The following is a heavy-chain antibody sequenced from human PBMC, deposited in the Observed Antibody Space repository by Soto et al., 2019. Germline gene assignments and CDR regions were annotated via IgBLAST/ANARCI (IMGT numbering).Heavy chain of an antibody. CDR2: IWYDGSNK. CDR1: GFTFSSYG. Sequence: QVQLVESGGGVVQPGRSLRLSCAASGFTFSSYGMHWVRQAPGKGLEWVAVIWYDGSNKYYADSVKGRFTISRDNSKNTLYLQMNSLRADDTAVYYCARDGAGFGRGMDVWGQGTTVTVSS. D-gene: IGHD3-10*01. V-gene: IGHV3-33*01. J-gene: IGHJ6*02. CDR3: ARDGAGFGRGMDV.